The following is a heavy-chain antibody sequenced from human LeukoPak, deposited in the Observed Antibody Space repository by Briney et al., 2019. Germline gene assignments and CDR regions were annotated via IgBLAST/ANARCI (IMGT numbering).Heavy chain of an antibody. Sequence: GGSLRLSCAASGFTFSSYSMNWVRQAPGKGLEWVSYISSSSSTIYYADSVKGRFTISRDDAKNSLYLQMNSLRDGDTAVYYCARGVTTPTRPFDPWGQGTLVTVSS. CDR1: GFTFSSYS. J-gene: IGHJ5*02. CDR3: ARGVTTPTRPFDP. V-gene: IGHV3-48*02. D-gene: IGHD3-3*01. CDR2: ISSSSSTI.